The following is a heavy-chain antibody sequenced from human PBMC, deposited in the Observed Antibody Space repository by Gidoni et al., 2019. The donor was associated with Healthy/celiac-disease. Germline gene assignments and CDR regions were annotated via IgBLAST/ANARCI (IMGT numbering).Heavy chain of an antibody. D-gene: IGHD2-15*01. J-gene: IGHJ4*02. CDR2: ISYDGSNK. CDR3: ARGGGGNWGNYFDY. CDR1: GFTLSSYA. V-gene: IGHV3-30-3*01. Sequence: QVQLVESGGGVVQPGRSLRLSCAASGFTLSSYAMHWVRQAPGKGLEWVAVISYDGSNKYYADSVKGRFTISRDKSKNTLYLQMNSLRAEDTAVYYCARGGGGNWGNYFDYWGQGTLVTVSS.